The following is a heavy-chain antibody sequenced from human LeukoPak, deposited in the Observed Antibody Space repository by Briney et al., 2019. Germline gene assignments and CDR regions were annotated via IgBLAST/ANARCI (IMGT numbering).Heavy chain of an antibody. V-gene: IGHV4-4*07. CDR3: ARDTSITMVRGVSYWFDP. CDR2: SGST. D-gene: IGHD3-10*01. J-gene: IGHJ5*02. Sequence: SGSTNYHPSLKCRVTMSVDTSKNQFSLKLSSVTAADTAVYYCARDTSITMVRGVSYWFDPWGQGTLVTVSS.